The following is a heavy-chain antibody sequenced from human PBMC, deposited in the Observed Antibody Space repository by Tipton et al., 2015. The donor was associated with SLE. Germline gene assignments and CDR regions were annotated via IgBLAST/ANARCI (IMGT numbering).Heavy chain of an antibody. Sequence: TLSLTCTVSGGSISSSDYYWGWIRQPPGKGLEWIGTISYSGNTYYKRSLKSRLTMSLDTSQNQFSLKLSSVTAADTAVYYCARSIIVVPAFDFWGQGTLVTVSS. CDR2: ISYSGNT. CDR3: ARSIIVVPAFDF. CDR1: GGSISSSDYY. J-gene: IGHJ4*02. D-gene: IGHD2-2*01. V-gene: IGHV4-39*07.